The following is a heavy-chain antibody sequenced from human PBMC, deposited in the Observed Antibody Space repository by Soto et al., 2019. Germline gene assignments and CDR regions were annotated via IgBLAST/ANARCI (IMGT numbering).Heavy chain of an antibody. Sequence: QVQLQESGPGLVKPSETLSLTCTVSGGSISSYYWSWIRQPPGKGLEWIGYIYYSGSTNYNPSLKSRVTISVDTSKNQFSLKLSSVTAADTAVYYCARRYGDAFDMWVQGTMVTVSS. V-gene: IGHV4-59*01. CDR2: IYYSGST. CDR1: GGSISSYY. CDR3: ARRYGDAFDM. J-gene: IGHJ3*02. D-gene: IGHD4-17*01.